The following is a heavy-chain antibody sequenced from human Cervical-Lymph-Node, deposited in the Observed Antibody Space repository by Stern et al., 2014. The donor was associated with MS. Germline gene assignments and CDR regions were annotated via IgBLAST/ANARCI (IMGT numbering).Heavy chain of an antibody. V-gene: IGHV3-30*18. Sequence: VQLLESGGGVVQPGTSLGLSCAASGLTFNNYGMHWVRQAPGTGLEWLAAISSDGNNQYYADSVKGRFTISRDNSGNTLYLHMRSLRSEDTAVYYCAKDIRRVQLWSLDFWGQGTLVTVSS. CDR2: ISSDGNNQ. D-gene: IGHD5-18*01. CDR3: AKDIRRVQLWSLDF. CDR1: GLTFNNYG. J-gene: IGHJ4*02.